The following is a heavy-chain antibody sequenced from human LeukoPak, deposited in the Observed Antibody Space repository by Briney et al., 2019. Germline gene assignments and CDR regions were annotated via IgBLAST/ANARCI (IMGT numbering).Heavy chain of an antibody. CDR3: ARGGYSYILNFDY. V-gene: IGHV4-34*01. D-gene: IGHD5-18*01. CDR1: GGSFSGYY. J-gene: IGHJ4*02. CDR2: INHSGST. Sequence: SETLSLTCAVYGGSFSGYYWSWIRQPPGKGLEWIGEINHSGSTNYNPSLKSRVTISVDTSKNQFSLKLSSVTAADTAVYYCARGGYSYILNFDYWGQGTLVTVSS.